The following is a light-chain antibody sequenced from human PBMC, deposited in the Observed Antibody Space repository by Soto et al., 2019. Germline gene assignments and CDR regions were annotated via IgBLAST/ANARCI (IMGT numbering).Light chain of an antibody. CDR2: DVS. V-gene: IGLV2-14*01. J-gene: IGLJ2*01. CDR3: SSYTSSSTAVV. CDR1: TSDIGGYNY. Sequence: QSALTQPASVSGSPGQSITISCSGTTSDIGGYNYVSWYQQHPGKAPKVMIYDVSNRPSGVSNRFSGSKSGNMASLTISGLQAEDEADYYCSSYTSSSTAVVFGGGTKVTVL.